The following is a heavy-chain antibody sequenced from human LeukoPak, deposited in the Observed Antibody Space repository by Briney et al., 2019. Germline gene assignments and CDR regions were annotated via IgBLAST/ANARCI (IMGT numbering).Heavy chain of an antibody. CDR3: ARGRYYTYYYGSGSYYYYYYYYMDV. CDR1: GGSFSGYY. J-gene: IGHJ6*03. Sequence: SETLSLTCAVYGGSFSGYYWSWIRQPPGKGLEWIGEINHSGSTNYNPSLKSRVTISVDTSKNQFSLKLSSVTAADTAVYYCARGRYYTYYYGSGSYYYYYYYYMDVWGKGTTVTVSS. CDR2: INHSGST. V-gene: IGHV4-34*01. D-gene: IGHD3-10*01.